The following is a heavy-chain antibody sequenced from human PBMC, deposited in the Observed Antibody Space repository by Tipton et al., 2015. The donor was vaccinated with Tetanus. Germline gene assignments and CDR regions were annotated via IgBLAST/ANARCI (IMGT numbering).Heavy chain of an antibody. J-gene: IGHJ4*02. V-gene: IGHV4-31*03. CDR2: ISNSGST. D-gene: IGHD1-1*01. CDR3: ARANNEFPKKGPFDY. CDR1: GGSISSDGAY. Sequence: LRLSCTVSGGSISSDGAYWSWIRQHPGEGLEWIGYISNSGSTYYNPSLKSRVTISVDTSQKQISLKVNSVTAADTAVYYCARANNEFPKKGPFDYWGQGALVIVSS.